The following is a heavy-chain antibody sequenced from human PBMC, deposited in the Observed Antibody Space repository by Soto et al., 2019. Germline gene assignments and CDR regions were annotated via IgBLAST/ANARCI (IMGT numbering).Heavy chain of an antibody. V-gene: IGHV1-3*01. CDR1: GYTFTSYA. CDR3: ARASGFHLYYYCMGV. Sequence: ASVKVSCKASGYTFTSYAMHWVRQAPGQRLEWMGWINAGNGNTKYSQKFQGRVTIARDTSESTAYMELSSLRSEDTAVYYCARASGFHLYYYCMGVWGQGTTVTVS. CDR2: INAGNGNT. J-gene: IGHJ6*02. D-gene: IGHD3-3*01.